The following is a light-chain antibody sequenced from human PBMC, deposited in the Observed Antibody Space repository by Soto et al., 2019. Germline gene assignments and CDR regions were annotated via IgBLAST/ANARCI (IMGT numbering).Light chain of an antibody. J-gene: IGKJ1*01. CDR2: MAS. V-gene: IGKV1-5*03. Sequence: DIQMTQSPSTLSGSVGDRVTITCRASQTISSWLAWYQQKPGKAPKLLIYMASTSKSGVPSRFSGSGSGTEFTITISSLQPDDLATYYCQHYNSYSEAFGQGNKVEIK. CDR1: QTISSW. CDR3: QHYNSYSEA.